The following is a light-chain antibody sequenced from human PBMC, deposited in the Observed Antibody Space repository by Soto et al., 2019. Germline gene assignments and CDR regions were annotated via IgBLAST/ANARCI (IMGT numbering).Light chain of an antibody. J-gene: IGKJ2*01. Sequence: DIQMTQSPSSLPASVGDRVTLTCRASQSISTYLNWYQQKPGKAPKLLIYAASSLQSGVPSRLSGSGSGTYFTLTISSLQPEDFATYDCQQSYTIPYTFGQGTKLEIK. CDR1: QSISTY. V-gene: IGKV1-39*01. CDR3: QQSYTIPYT. CDR2: AAS.